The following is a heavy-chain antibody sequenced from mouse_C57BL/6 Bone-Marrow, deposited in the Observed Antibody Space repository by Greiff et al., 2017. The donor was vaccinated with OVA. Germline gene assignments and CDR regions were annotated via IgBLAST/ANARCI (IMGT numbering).Heavy chain of an antibody. CDR1: GYTFTDYY. J-gene: IGHJ2*01. CDR2: INPNNGGT. Sequence: EVQLQQSGPELVKPGASVKISCKASGYTFTDYYMNWVKQSHGKSLEWIGDINPNNGGTSYNQKFKGKATLTVDKSSSTAYMELRSLTSEDSAVYYCAREEEGGPYYFDYWGQGTTLTVSS. CDR3: AREEEGGPYYFDY. V-gene: IGHV1-26*01.